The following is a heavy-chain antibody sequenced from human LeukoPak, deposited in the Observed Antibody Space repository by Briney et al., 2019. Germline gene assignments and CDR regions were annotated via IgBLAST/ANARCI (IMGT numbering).Heavy chain of an antibody. J-gene: IGHJ4*02. D-gene: IGHD5-18*01. V-gene: IGHV3-48*04. CDR3: ARVIASYGDSAY. CDR1: GFTFSSFS. CDR2: ISITSSAI. Sequence: PGGSLRLSCAASGFTFSSFSMNWVRQAPGKGLEWLSYISITSSAIYYADSLKGRFTISRDNAKNSLYLQMNSLRAEDTAVYYCARVIASYGDSAYWGQGTLVTVSS.